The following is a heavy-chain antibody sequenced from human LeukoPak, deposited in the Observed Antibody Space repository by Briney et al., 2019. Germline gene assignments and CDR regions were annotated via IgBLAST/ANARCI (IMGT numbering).Heavy chain of an antibody. Sequence: PEGSLTLSCAASGFTFSNYAMVWVRQAPGKGLDWDSSMTSDGRAFYADSVRGRVTISRDNSKNTLYLQMNSLGAEDTAEYFCANVGVAAASPPFYLDVWGKGTTVTVSS. V-gene: IGHV3-23*01. CDR2: MTSDGRA. J-gene: IGHJ6*03. CDR3: ANVGVAAASPPFYLDV. D-gene: IGHD2-2*01. CDR1: GFTFSNYA.